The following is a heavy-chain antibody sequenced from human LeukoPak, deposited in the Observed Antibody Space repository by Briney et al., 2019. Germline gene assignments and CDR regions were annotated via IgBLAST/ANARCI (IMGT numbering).Heavy chain of an antibody. D-gene: IGHD3-22*01. CDR2: INHSGST. J-gene: IGHJ4*02. Sequence: PSETLSLTCAVYGGSFSGYYWSWIRQPPGKGLEWIGEINHSGSTNYNPSLKSRVTISVDTSKNQFSLKLSSVTAADTAVYYCAGGGFVSGYYRKPFDYWGQGTLVTVSS. CDR1: GGSFSGYY. CDR3: AGGGFVSGYYRKPFDY. V-gene: IGHV4-34*01.